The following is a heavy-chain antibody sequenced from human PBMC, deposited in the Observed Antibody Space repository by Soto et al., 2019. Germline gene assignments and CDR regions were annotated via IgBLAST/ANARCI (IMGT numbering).Heavy chain of an antibody. V-gene: IGHV3-23*01. Sequence: GGSLRLSCAASGFAFGAYAMTWVRQAPGKGLEWVSVISGAGGNTYYADSVKGRFTVSRDNSKKMLYLEMNSLRVEDTAIYYCAKDPVPQLLPSWWFDPWGQRTRVTASS. J-gene: IGHJ5*02. CDR3: AKDPVPQLLPSWWFDP. CDR2: ISGAGGNT. CDR1: GFAFGAYA. D-gene: IGHD2-2*01.